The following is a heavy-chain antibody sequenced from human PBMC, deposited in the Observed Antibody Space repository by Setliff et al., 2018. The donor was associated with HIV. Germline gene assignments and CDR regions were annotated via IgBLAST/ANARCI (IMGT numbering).Heavy chain of an antibody. D-gene: IGHD5-18*01. CDR2: VSYSGDP. CDR1: GGSMSGYY. Sequence: SETLSLTCSVSGGSMSGYYWSWIRQPPGRGLEWIGYVSYSGDPNYNPSLKSRVTISIDTSKNQFSLRLNSVTAADIALYSCARHGGGYSYGSFDFCSQGPLVTVSA. V-gene: IGHV4-59*08. J-gene: IGHJ4*02. CDR3: ARHGGGYSYGSFDF.